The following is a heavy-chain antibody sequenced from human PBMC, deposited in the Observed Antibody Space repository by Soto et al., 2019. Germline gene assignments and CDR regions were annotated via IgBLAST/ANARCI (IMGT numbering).Heavy chain of an antibody. Sequence: EVQLVESGGGLVKPGGSLRLSCAASGFTFSSYSMNWVRQAPGKGLEWVSSISSSSSYIYYADSVKGRFTISRDNAKNSLYLQINSLRAEDTAVYYCARDLGGIAVAIDYWGQGTLVTVSS. V-gene: IGHV3-21*01. J-gene: IGHJ4*02. D-gene: IGHD6-19*01. CDR2: ISSSSSYI. CDR3: ARDLGGIAVAIDY. CDR1: GFTFSSYS.